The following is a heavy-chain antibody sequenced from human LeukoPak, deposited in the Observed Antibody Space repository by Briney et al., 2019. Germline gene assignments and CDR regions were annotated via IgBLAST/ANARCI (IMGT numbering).Heavy chain of an antibody. D-gene: IGHD3-22*01. J-gene: IGHJ3*02. V-gene: IGHV3-49*03. CDR3: ARVRGGSSGYYTSDAFDI. CDR1: GFTFGDYA. CDR2: IRSKAYGGTT. Sequence: PGGSLRLSCTASGFTFGDYAMSWFRQAPGKGLEWVGFIRSKAYGGTTEYAASVKGRFTISRDDSKSIAYLQMNSLKTEDTAVYYCARVRGGSSGYYTSDAFDIWGQGTMVTVSS.